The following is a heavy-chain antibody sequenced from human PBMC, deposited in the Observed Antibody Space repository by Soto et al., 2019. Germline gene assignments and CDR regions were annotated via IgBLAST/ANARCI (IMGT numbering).Heavy chain of an antibody. V-gene: IGHV3-7*01. Sequence: GGSLRLSCAASGFIFSSFSMNWVRQAPGKGLEWVANIKKDGREKYYVDSVKGRFTISRDNARNSLYLLMNSLRAEDTAVYYCARDYYDGSGFYRLWGPGTLVTAPQ. J-gene: IGHJ4*02. CDR2: IKKDGREK. CDR3: ARDYYDGSGFYRL. CDR1: GFIFSSFS. D-gene: IGHD3-22*01.